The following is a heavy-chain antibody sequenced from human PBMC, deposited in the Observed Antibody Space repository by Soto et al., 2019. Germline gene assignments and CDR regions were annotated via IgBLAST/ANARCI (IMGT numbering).Heavy chain of an antibody. CDR2: IKSKTDGGTT. V-gene: IGHV3-15*01. J-gene: IGHJ4*02. D-gene: IGHD3-22*01. Sequence: GGSPRLSCAASGFTFSNAWMSWVRQAPGKGLEWVGRIKSKTDGGTTDYAAPVKGRFTISRDDSKNTLYLQMNSLKTEDTAVYYCTTDLVTYYYDSSGYYFDYWGQGTLVTVSS. CDR3: TTDLVTYYYDSSGYYFDY. CDR1: GFTFSNAW.